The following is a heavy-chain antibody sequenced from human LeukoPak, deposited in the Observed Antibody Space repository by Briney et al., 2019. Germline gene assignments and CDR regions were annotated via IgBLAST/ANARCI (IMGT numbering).Heavy chain of an antibody. J-gene: IGHJ4*02. Sequence: PRESLKISCKGSGYSFPTYWIAWVRQMPGKGLEWMGIIYPDESNIRYSPSFQGQVTISADKSNSTAYLQWSSLKASDTAMYYCARPPSRGYSSSFEYWGQGTLVTVSS. CDR3: ARPPSRGYSSSFEY. D-gene: IGHD2-2*03. CDR1: GYSFPTYW. V-gene: IGHV5-51*01. CDR2: IYPDESNI.